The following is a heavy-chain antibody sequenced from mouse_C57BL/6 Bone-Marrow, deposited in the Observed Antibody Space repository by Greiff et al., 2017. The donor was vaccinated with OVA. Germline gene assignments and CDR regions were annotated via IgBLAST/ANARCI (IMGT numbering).Heavy chain of an antibody. D-gene: IGHD2-5*01. CDR2: FYPGSGSI. CDR1: GYTFTEYT. CDR3: ARHDDPYYSNYDWDFDV. V-gene: IGHV1-62-2*01. J-gene: IGHJ1*03. Sequence: VQLQESGAELVKPGASVKLSCKASGYTFTEYTIHWVKQRSGQGLEWIGWFYPGSGSIKYNEKFKDKATLTADKSSSTVYMELSRLTSEDAAVYFCARHDDPYYSNYDWDFDVWGTGTTVTVSS.